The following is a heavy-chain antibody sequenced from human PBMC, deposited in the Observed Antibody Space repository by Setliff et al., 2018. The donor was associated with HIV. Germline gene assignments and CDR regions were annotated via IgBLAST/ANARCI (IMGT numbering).Heavy chain of an antibody. D-gene: IGHD3-16*02. CDR3: ASSPSWGTYRYGLDY. J-gene: IGHJ4*02. CDR1: GFIFSTYA. V-gene: IGHV3-48*02. Sequence: PGGSLRLSCAASGFIFSTYAMHWVRQAPGKGLEWVSHIYPDSNNIDYTDSVKGRFTISRDNAKNSLYLQMNSLRNEDAAVYYCASSPSWGTYRYGLDYWGQGTLVTVSS. CDR2: IYPDSNNI.